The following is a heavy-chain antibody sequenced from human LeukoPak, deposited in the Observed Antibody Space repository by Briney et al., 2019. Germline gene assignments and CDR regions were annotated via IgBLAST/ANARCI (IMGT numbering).Heavy chain of an antibody. D-gene: IGHD3-22*01. V-gene: IGHV1-2*02. CDR1: GYTFTGYY. Sequence: ASVKVSCKASGYTFTGYYMHWVRQAPGQGLEWMGWINPNSGGTNYAQKLQGRVTMTRDTSISTAYMELSSLRSDDTAVYYCASAYYDSSGYSFGDYWGQGTLVTVSS. CDR2: INPNSGGT. CDR3: ASAYYDSSGYSFGDY. J-gene: IGHJ4*02.